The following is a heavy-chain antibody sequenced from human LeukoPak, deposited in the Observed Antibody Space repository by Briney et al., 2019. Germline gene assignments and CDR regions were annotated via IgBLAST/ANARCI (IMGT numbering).Heavy chain of an antibody. CDR2: ISYDGSDK. CDR3: VRGRYYYDSSGYLDY. CDR1: GFTFSDYA. Sequence: GGSLRLSCAASGFTFSDYAMHWVRQAPGKGLDWVALISYDGSDKYYADSVKGRFTISRDNSKNTLYLQMNSLRTEDTTVYYCVRGRYYYDSSGYLDYWGQGTLVTV. V-gene: IGHV3-30-3*01. D-gene: IGHD3-22*01. J-gene: IGHJ4*02.